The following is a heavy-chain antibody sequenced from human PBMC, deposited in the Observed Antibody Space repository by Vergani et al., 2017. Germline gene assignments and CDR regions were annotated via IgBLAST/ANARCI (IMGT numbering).Heavy chain of an antibody. CDR2: LDPEDDER. D-gene: IGHD2-2*01. V-gene: IGHV1-24*01. CDR1: CYSLTDLS. J-gene: IGHJ3*01. Sequence: QVQLEQSGAEVKKPVASVKVSCKVSCYSLTDLSLHWVRQAPGQGLAWMGGLDPEDDERIYAQKVQGRITMTEDTSTETAYMELSRLTFEDTAVYSCATELVDNGGKPPGHDALDAWGQGTMVTVS. CDR3: ATELVDNGGKPPGHDALDA.